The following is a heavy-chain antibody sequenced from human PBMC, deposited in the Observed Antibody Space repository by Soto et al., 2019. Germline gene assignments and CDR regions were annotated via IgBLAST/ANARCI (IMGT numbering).Heavy chain of an antibody. D-gene: IGHD4-17*01. CDR2: IFYSGST. CDR3: ARSQTTVTSYDY. J-gene: IGHJ4*02. Sequence: SETLSLTCTVSGGSISSDNYYWSWIRQPPGKGLEWIGYIFYSGSTYNNPSLNSRVTISVDTSKNQFSLKLSSVTAADTAVYYCARSQTTVTSYDYWGQGTLVTVSS. CDR1: GGSISSDNYY. V-gene: IGHV4-30-4*01.